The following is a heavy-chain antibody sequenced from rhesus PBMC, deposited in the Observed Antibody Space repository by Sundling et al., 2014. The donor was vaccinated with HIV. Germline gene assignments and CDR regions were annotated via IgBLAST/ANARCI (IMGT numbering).Heavy chain of an antibody. D-gene: IGHD3-3*01. CDR2: IWYDGSKK. J-gene: IGHJ6*01. CDR3: ARDLIPYLDWFEYGLDS. V-gene: IGHV3-54*02. Sequence: EVQLVESGGGLVQPGGSLRLSCVASGFTFSSYGMHWVRQAPGKGLEWVAVIWYDGSKKDYADSVKDRFTISRDNSENRLYLQMNNLKLEDTAVYYCARDLIPYLDWFEYGLDSWGQGVVVTVSS. CDR1: GFTFSSYG.